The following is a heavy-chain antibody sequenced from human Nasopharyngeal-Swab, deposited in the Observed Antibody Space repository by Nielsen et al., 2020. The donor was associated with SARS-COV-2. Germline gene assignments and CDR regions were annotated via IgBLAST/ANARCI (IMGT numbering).Heavy chain of an antibody. CDR3: ARGDRYGGNALDAFDI. Sequence: GGPLKISCAASGFTFSSYGMHWVRQAPGKGLEWVAVIWYDGSNKYYADSVKGRFTISRDNSKNTLYLQMNSLRAEDTAVYYCARGDRYGGNALDAFDIWGQGTMVTVSS. CDR2: IWYDGSNK. CDR1: GFTFSSYG. D-gene: IGHD4-23*01. V-gene: IGHV3-33*01. J-gene: IGHJ3*02.